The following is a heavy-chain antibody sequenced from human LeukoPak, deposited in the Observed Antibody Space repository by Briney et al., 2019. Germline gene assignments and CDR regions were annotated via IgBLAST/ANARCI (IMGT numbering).Heavy chain of an antibody. CDR3: ARGSPSGYEIIYYFDY. CDR1: GYTFTSYY. V-gene: IGHV1-46*01. D-gene: IGHD5-12*01. J-gene: IGHJ4*02. CDR2: INPSGGST. Sequence: GASVKVSCKASGYTFTSYYMHWVRQAPGQGLEWMGIINPSGGSTSYAQKFQGRVTMTRDMSTSTVYMELSSLRSEDTAVYYCARGSPSGYEIIYYFDYWGQGTLVTVSP.